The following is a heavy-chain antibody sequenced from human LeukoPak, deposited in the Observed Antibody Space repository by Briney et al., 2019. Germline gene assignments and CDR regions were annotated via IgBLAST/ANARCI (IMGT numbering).Heavy chain of an antibody. CDR1: VGTFSSYA. Sequence: ASVKVSCKASVGTFSSYAISWVRQAPGQGLEWMGWISAYNGNTNYAQKLQGRVTMTTDTSTSTAYMELRSLRSDDTAVYYCARRGVAGTRWYFDLWGRGTLVTVSS. CDR3: ARRGVAGTRWYFDL. CDR2: ISAYNGNT. D-gene: IGHD6-19*01. V-gene: IGHV1-18*01. J-gene: IGHJ2*01.